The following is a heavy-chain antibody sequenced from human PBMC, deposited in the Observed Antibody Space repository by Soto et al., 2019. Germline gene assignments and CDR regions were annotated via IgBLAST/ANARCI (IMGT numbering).Heavy chain of an antibody. V-gene: IGHV3-23*01. J-gene: IGHJ6*03. CDR3: AKKGANEYYYHMDV. D-gene: IGHD6-6*01. Sequence: GGSLRLSCAASGFTFSNYAMSWVRQVPGKGLEWVSSIGGSGFSRFYADSVRGRFTISRDDSKNTLYLQMNSLRAEDTALYYCAKKGANEYYYHMDVWGKGTTVTVSS. CDR1: GFTFSNYA. CDR2: IGGSGFSR.